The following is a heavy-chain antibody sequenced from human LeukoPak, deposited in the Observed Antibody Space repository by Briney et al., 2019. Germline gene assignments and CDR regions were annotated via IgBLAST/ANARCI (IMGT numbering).Heavy chain of an antibody. CDR2: IIPIFGTA. CDR1: GGTFSSYA. D-gene: IGHD5-24*01. J-gene: IGHJ4*02. Sequence: ASVKVSCKASGGTFSSYAISWVRQAPGQGLEWMGGIIPIFGTANYAQKFQGRVTITADESTSTAYMELSSLRSEDTAVYYCAGEMATISQEDYWGQGTLVTVSS. V-gene: IGHV1-69*13. CDR3: AGEMATISQEDY.